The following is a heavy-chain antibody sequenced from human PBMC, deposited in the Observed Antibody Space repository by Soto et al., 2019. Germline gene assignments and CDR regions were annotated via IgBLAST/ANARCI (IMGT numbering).Heavy chain of an antibody. CDR1: GGSISSSSYY. Sequence: TLSLTCTVSGGSISSSSYYWGWIRQPPGKGLEWIGSIYYSGSTYYNPSLKSRVTISVDTSKNQFSLELSSVTAADTAVYYCARQSFCISTSCYAYYYYGMDVWGQGT. CDR3: ARQSFCISTSCYAYYYYGMDV. D-gene: IGHD2-2*01. V-gene: IGHV4-39*01. J-gene: IGHJ6*02. CDR2: IYYSGST.